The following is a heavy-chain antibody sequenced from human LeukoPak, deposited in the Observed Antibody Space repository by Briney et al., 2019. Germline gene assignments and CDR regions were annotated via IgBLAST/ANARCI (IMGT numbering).Heavy chain of an antibody. CDR3: ARAAYSSTWYSRYFDL. V-gene: IGHV3-30*02. D-gene: IGHD6-13*01. J-gene: IGHJ2*01. CDR1: GFTFSSYG. Sequence: GGSLRLSCAASGFTFSSYGMHWVRQAPGKGLEWVAFIRYDGSNKYYADSVKGRFTISRENTKNSLYLQMNSLRAGDTAVYYCARAAYSSTWYSRYFDLWGRGTLVTVSS. CDR2: IRYDGSNK.